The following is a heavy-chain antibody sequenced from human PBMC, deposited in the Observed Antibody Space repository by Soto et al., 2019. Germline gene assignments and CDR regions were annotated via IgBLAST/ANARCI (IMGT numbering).Heavy chain of an antibody. D-gene: IGHD6-6*01. CDR1: GFTFSSYS. Sequence: EVQLVESGGGLVKPGGSLRLSCAASGFTFSSYSMNWVRQAPGKGLEWVSSISRSSSSYIYYADSVKGRFTISGDNAKNSLYLHMNSLRAEDTAVYYCSSGSSSVFRGQGTLVTVSS. J-gene: IGHJ4*02. CDR2: ISRSSSSYI. V-gene: IGHV3-21*01. CDR3: SSGSSSVF.